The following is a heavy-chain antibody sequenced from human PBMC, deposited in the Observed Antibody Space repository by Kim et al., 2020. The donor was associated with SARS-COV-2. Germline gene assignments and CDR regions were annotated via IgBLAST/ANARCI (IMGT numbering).Heavy chain of an antibody. J-gene: IGHJ4*02. Sequence: SETLSLTCAVYGGSFSGYYWSWIRQPPGKGLEWIGEINHSGSTNYNPSLKSRVTISVDTSKNQFSLKLSSVTAADTAVYYCARAHGDYELDYWGQGTLVTVSS. CDR2: INHSGST. CDR1: GGSFSGYY. V-gene: IGHV4-34*01. CDR3: ARAHGDYELDY. D-gene: IGHD4-17*01.